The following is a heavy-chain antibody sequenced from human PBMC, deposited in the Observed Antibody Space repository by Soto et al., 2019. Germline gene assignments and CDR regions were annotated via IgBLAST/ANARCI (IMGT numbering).Heavy chain of an antibody. CDR1: GGSFSGYY. V-gene: IGHV4-34*01. Sequence: SETLSLTCAVYGGSFSGYYWSWIRQPPGKGLEWIGEINHSGSTNYNPSLKSRVTISVDTSKNQFSLKLSSVTAADTAVYYCARERGSESVAMVTSTGGYYFDYWGQGTLVTVSS. CDR2: INHSGST. J-gene: IGHJ4*02. D-gene: IGHD2-21*02. CDR3: ARERGSESVAMVTSTGGYYFDY.